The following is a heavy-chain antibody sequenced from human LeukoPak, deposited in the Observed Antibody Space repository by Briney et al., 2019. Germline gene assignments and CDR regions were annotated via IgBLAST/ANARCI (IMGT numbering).Heavy chain of an antibody. CDR2: IKSKTDGGTT. J-gene: IGHJ4*02. CDR1: GFTFSNAW. CDR3: TPGFVVGATLASSRGDY. V-gene: IGHV3-15*01. D-gene: IGHD1-26*01. Sequence: GGSLRLSCAASGFTFSNAWMSWVRQAPGKGLEWVGRIKSKTDGGTTDYAAPVKGRFTISRDDSKNTLYLQMNSLKTEDTAVYYCTPGFVVGATLASSRGDYWGQGTLVTVSS.